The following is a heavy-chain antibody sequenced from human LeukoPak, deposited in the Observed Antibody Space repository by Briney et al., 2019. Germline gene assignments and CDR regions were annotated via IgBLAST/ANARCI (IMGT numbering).Heavy chain of an antibody. CDR1: GGSITGYH. V-gene: IGHV4-4*08. D-gene: IGHD2/OR15-2a*01. Sequence: SHTLSLTCTVSGGSITGYHWSWIRQPPGKGLEWIGYIYSGEATNYKPSLKSRVTISADTSKNQFSLKLTTVTAADTAIYYCARRNNFDIWGQGTMVTVSS. CDR3: ARRNNFDI. CDR2: IYSGEAT. J-gene: IGHJ3*02.